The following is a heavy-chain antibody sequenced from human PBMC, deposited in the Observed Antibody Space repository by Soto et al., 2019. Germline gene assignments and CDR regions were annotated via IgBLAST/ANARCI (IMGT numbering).Heavy chain of an antibody. J-gene: IGHJ4*02. CDR1: GGTFSSYA. Sequence: ASVKVSCKASGGTFSSYAISWVRQAPGQWLEWMGGIIPIFGTANYAQKFQGRVTITADESTSTAYMELSSLRSEDTAVYYCARVYDYVWGSCRSYYFDYWGQGTLVTVSS. V-gene: IGHV1-69*13. CDR2: IIPIFGTA. D-gene: IGHD3-16*02. CDR3: ARVYDYVWGSCRSYYFDY.